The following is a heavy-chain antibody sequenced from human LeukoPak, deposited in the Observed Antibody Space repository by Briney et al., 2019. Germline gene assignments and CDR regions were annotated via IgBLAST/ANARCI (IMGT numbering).Heavy chain of an antibody. D-gene: IGHD2-2*01. CDR1: GFTFSSYW. CDR2: IKQDGSEK. Sequence: GGSLRLSCAASGFTFSSYWMSWVRQAPGKGLEWVANIKQDGSEKYYVDCVKGRFTISRDNAKNSLYLQMNSLRAEDTAVYYCARERGVGAFDIWGQGTMVTVSS. CDR3: ARERGVGAFDI. J-gene: IGHJ3*02. V-gene: IGHV3-7*01.